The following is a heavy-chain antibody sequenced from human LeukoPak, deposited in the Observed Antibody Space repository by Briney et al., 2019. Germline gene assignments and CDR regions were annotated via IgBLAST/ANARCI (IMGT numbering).Heavy chain of an antibody. D-gene: IGHD5-12*01. Sequence: SETLSLTCTVSGVSITSSYWGWIRQPAGKGLEWVGLIFTSGSTNYNSSLESRLSLSVDTPTNQFSLRLSSVTAADTAVYYCARVRLDIGRHYYMDVWGEGTTVTVPS. CDR2: IFTSGST. J-gene: IGHJ6*03. CDR3: ARVRLDIGRHYYMDV. V-gene: IGHV4-4*07. CDR1: GVSITSSY.